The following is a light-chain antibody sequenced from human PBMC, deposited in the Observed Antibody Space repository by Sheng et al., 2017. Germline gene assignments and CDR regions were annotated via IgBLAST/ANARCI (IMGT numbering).Light chain of an antibody. Sequence: QSALTQPASVSGSPGQSITISCTGTSSDVGAYDYVSWYQQHPGKAPKLMIYDVSDRPSGVSNRFSGSKSGNTASLTISGLQAEDEAHYYCSSYTTSSTRVFGGGTKLTVL. CDR3: SSYTTSSTRV. V-gene: IGLV2-14*01. CDR1: SSDVGAYDY. CDR2: DVS. J-gene: IGLJ2*01.